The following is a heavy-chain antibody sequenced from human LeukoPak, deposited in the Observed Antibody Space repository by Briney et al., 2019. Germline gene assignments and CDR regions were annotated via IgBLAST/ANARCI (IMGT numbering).Heavy chain of an antibody. CDR3: AKDPIDVYYYDSSGYG. CDR2: ISGSGGST. Sequence: GGSLRLSCAASGFTFSSYAMSWVRQAPGKGLEWVSAISGSGGSTYYADPVKGRFTISRDNSKNTLYLQMNSLRAEDTAVYYCAKDPIDVYYYDSSGYGWGQGTLVTVSS. V-gene: IGHV3-23*01. D-gene: IGHD3-22*01. J-gene: IGHJ4*02. CDR1: GFTFSSYA.